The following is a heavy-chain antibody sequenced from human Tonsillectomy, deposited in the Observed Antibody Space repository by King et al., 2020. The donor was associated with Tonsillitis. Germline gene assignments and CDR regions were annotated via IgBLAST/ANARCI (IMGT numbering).Heavy chain of an antibody. CDR1: GFTFDDYG. Sequence: VQLVESGGGVVRPGGSLRLSCAASGFTFDDYGMSWVRQAPGKGLEWVSGINWNGGSTGYADSVKGRFTISRDNAKNSLYLQMNSLRAEDTALYYCARDTPDWYSESSGRYYDWDQGTLVTVSS. V-gene: IGHV3-20*04. D-gene: IGHD6-19*01. CDR3: ARDTPDWYSESSGRYYD. J-gene: IGHJ1*01. CDR2: INWNGGST.